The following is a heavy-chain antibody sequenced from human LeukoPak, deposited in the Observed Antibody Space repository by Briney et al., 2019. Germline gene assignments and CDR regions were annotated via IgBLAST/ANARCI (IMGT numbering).Heavy chain of an antibody. D-gene: IGHD2-2*01. Sequence: SETLSLTCTVSGGSISSYYWSWIRQPPGKGLEWIGYIYYSGSTNYNPSLKSRVTISVDTSKNQFSLKLSSVTAADTTVYYCARESVVPAVNYYYGMDVWGQGTTVTVSS. V-gene: IGHV4-59*12. CDR2: IYYSGST. J-gene: IGHJ6*02. CDR1: GGSISSYY. CDR3: ARESVVPAVNYYYGMDV.